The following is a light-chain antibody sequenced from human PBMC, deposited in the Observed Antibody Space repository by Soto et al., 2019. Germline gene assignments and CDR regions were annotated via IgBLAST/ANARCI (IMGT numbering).Light chain of an antibody. V-gene: IGKV1-27*01. Sequence: DIQMTQSPSSLSASIGDRITITCRASQGISDYLAWYQQKPGKVPNLLIYAASTLQSGVPSRFSGSGSGTDLTLTISTLQSEDAATSYCRRYGSTPYTFGPGTKVDIK. J-gene: IGKJ3*01. CDR2: AAS. CDR3: RRYGSTPYT. CDR1: QGISDY.